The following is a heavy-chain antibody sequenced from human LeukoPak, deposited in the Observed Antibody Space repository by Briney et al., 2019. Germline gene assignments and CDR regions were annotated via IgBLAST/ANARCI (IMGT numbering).Heavy chain of an antibody. Sequence: GGSLRLSCAASGFTVSSNYMSWVRQAPGKGLEWISVIYSGGSTSYAASVKGRLTISRDNSKNTLFLQMNSLRAEDTAVYYCAKDSDSSGYYSTYFDYWGQGTLVTVSS. V-gene: IGHV3-66*01. D-gene: IGHD3-22*01. CDR3: AKDSDSSGYYSTYFDY. J-gene: IGHJ4*02. CDR2: IYSGGST. CDR1: GFTVSSNY.